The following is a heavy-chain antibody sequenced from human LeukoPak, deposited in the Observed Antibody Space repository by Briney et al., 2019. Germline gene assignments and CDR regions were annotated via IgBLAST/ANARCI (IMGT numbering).Heavy chain of an antibody. D-gene: IGHD5-24*01. CDR1: GGSISSYY. CDR2: IYYSGST. Sequence: PSETLSLTCTVSGGSISSYYWSWIRQPPGKGLEWIGYIYYSGSTNYNPSLKSRVTISVDTSKNQFSLKLSSVTAADTAVYYCARGDGYNEWYFDYWGQGTLVTVSS. V-gene: IGHV4-59*01. J-gene: IGHJ4*02. CDR3: ARGDGYNEWYFDY.